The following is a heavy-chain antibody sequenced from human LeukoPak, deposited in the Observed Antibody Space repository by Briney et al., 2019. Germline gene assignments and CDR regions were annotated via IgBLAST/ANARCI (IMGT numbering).Heavy chain of an antibody. D-gene: IGHD3-9*01. J-gene: IGHJ3*02. CDR3: ARSFDVLRYFDWLLNDAFDI. Sequence: PGGSLRLSCAASGFTFSTYAMSWVRQAPGEGLEWVSCISHSGGSAYYTDSVKGRFTISRDNAKNTLYLQMNSLRAEDTAVYYCARSFDVLRYFDWLLNDAFDIWGQGTMVTVSS. V-gene: IGHV3-23*01. CDR2: ISHSGGSA. CDR1: GFTFSTYA.